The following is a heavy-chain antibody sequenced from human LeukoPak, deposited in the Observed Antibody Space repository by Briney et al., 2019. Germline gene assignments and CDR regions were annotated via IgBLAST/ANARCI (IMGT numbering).Heavy chain of an antibody. CDR2: ISGNGGRT. J-gene: IGHJ4*02. Sequence: GGSLRLSCAASGFTFSSYTMGWVRQAPGKGLEWVSDISGNGGRTYYADSVKGRFTISRDNAKNSLHLQMNSLRAEDTAVYYCVKDNDWAFDFWGQGTLVTVS. V-gene: IGHV3-23*01. CDR3: VKDNDWAFDF. CDR1: GFTFSSYT. D-gene: IGHD1-1*01.